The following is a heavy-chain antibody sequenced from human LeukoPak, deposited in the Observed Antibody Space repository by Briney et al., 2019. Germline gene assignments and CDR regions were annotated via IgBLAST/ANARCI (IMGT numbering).Heavy chain of an antibody. Sequence: SQTLSLTCTVSGGSISTGSYYWTWIRQPAGKGLEWIGRIYTTGSTNYNPSLKSRVTISVDTSKNQFSLKLSSVTAADTAVYYCARGSPKSLYYFDYWGQGTLVTVSS. CDR3: ARGSPKSLYYFDY. CDR2: IYTTGST. J-gene: IGHJ4*02. CDR1: GGSISTGSYY. V-gene: IGHV4-61*02.